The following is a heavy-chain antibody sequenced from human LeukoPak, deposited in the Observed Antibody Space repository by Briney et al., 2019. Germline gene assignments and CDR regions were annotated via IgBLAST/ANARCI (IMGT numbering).Heavy chain of an antibody. CDR1: GFTFSSYG. J-gene: IGHJ4*02. CDR2: ISFDGSNK. D-gene: IGHD6-13*01. V-gene: IGHV3-30*18. CDR3: AKGDRYSSSWFGPTDY. Sequence: PGGSLRLSCAASGFTFSSYGMHWVRQAPGKGLEWVPVISFDGSNKYYADSVKGRFTISRDSSKNTLYLQMNSLRAEDTAVYYCAKGDRYSSSWFGPTDYWGQGTLVTVSS.